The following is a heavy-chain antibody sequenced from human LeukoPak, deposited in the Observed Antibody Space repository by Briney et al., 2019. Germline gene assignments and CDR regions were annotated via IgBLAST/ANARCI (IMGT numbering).Heavy chain of an antibody. CDR2: ISWNSGSI. D-gene: IGHD3-10*02. Sequence: GGSLRLSCAASGFTFSSYGMSWVRQAPGKGLEWVSGISWNSGSIGYADSVKGRFTTSRDNAKNSLYLQMNSLRAKDTAVYYCAELGITMIGGVWGKGTTVTISS. CDR3: AELGITMIGGV. V-gene: IGHV3-20*04. J-gene: IGHJ6*04. CDR1: GFTFSSYG.